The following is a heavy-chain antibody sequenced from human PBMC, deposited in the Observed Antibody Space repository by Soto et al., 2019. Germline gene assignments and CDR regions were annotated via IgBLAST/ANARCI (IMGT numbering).Heavy chain of an antibody. CDR3: VSGPGTTADY. J-gene: IGHJ4*02. D-gene: IGHD1-1*01. CDR2: TYYTGST. Sequence: ETLSLTCTVSGGSISSTRYYWGWIRQPPGKGLEWIGTTYYTGSTYYNPSLKSRVTISVDMSKNQFSLKVRSVTAADTAVYYCVSGPGTTADYWGQGTLVTV. CDR1: GGSISSTRYY. V-gene: IGHV4-39*01.